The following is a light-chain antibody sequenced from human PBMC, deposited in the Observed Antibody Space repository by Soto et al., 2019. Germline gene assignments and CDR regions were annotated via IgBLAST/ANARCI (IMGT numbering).Light chain of an antibody. J-gene: IGKJ5*01. CDR2: EVS. V-gene: IGKV2D-29*01. CDR3: LQSLQLPVT. CDR1: HRLLNNDGKTY. Sequence: DILLTQTPHSLSVIPGQAASISCTSAHRLLNNDGKTYLFWYLQKAGQPPQLLIYEVSKRYSGVPDRFSGSGSGTDFTLQISRVAAEDVGTYYCLQSLQLPVTFGQGTRLEIK.